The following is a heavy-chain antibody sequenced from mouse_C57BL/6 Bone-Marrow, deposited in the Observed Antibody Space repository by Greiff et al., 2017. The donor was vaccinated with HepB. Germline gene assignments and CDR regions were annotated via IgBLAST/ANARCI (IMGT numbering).Heavy chain of an antibody. CDR3: ALYSWFAY. J-gene: IGHJ3*01. D-gene: IGHD2-3*01. Sequence: VQLQQSGPELVKPGASVKISCKASGYSFTGYYMYWVKQSPEKSLEWIGEINPSTGGTTYNQKFKAKATLTVDKSSSTAYMQLKSLTSEDSAVYYCALYSWFAYWGQGTLVTVSA. CDR2: INPSTGGT. V-gene: IGHV1-42*01. CDR1: GYSFTGYY.